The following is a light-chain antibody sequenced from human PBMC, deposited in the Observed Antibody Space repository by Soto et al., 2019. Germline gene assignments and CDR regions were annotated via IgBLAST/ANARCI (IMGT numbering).Light chain of an antibody. CDR3: QSYESSLSGWV. V-gene: IGLV1-40*01. CDR2: GNS. CDR1: SSNIGAGYN. J-gene: IGLJ3*02. Sequence: QSVLTQPPSVSGAPGQRVTISCTGSSSNIGAGYNVHWYQQLPGTAPKLLIYGNSNRPSGVPDRFSGSKSGTSASLAITGPQAEHEADYYCQSYESSLSGWVFGGGTQLTVL.